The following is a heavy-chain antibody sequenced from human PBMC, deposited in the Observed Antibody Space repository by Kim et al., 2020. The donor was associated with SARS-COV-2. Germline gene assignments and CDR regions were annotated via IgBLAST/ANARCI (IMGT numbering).Heavy chain of an antibody. CDR1: GFTFSDYY. D-gene: IGHD3-9*01. CDR3: ARGRSRLGYFDSDWFDP. CDR2: ISSSSSYT. V-gene: IGHV3-11*05. J-gene: IGHJ5*02. Sequence: GGSLRLSCAASGFTFSDYYMSWIRQAPGKGLEWVSYISSSSSYTNYADSVKGRFTISRDNAKNSLYLQMNSLRAEDTAVYYCARGRSRLGYFDSDWFDPWGQGTLVTVSS.